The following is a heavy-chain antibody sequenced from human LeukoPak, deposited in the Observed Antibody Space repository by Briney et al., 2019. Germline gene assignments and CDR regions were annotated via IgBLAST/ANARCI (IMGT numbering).Heavy chain of an antibody. CDR2: IRSKANSYAT. D-gene: IGHD4-17*01. V-gene: IGHV3-73*01. CDR3: ARDPDYSDDY. J-gene: IGHJ4*02. Sequence: PGGSLRLSCAASGFTFSGSAMHWVRQASGKGLEWVGRIRSKANSYATAYAASVKGRFTISRDDSKNTAYLQMNSLKTEDTAVYYCARDPDYSDDYWGQGTLVTVSS. CDR1: GFTFSGSA.